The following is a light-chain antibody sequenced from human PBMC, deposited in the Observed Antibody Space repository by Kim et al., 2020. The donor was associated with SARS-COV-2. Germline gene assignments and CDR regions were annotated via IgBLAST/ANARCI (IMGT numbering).Light chain of an antibody. V-gene: IGLV1-44*01. Sequence: GQWATLSCSGSRSNIGSNAVNWYQQLPGTAPKPLIYSNNQRPSGVPDRFSGSKSGTSASLAISGLQSEDEADYYCAAWDDSLNDYVFGTGTKVTVL. J-gene: IGLJ1*01. CDR2: SNN. CDR3: AAWDDSLNDYV. CDR1: RSNIGSNA.